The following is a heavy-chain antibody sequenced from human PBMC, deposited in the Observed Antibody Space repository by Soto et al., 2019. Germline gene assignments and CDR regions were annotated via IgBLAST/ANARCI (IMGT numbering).Heavy chain of an antibody. J-gene: IGHJ3*02. CDR1: GFTFSSYS. CDR3: ARDQYDFWTPGYWPPTDAFDI. V-gene: IGHV3-21*01. D-gene: IGHD3-3*01. Sequence: PGGSLRLSCAASGFTFSSYSMNWVRQAPGKGLEWVSSISSSSSYIYYADSVKGRFTISRDNAKNSLYLQMNSLRAEDTAVYYCARDQYDFWTPGYWPPTDAFDIWGQGTMVTVSS. CDR2: ISSSSSYI.